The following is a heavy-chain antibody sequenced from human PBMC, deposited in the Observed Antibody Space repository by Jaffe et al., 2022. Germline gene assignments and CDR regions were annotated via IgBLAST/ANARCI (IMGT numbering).Heavy chain of an antibody. V-gene: IGHV4-38-2*02. J-gene: IGHJ5*02. CDR2: IYHSGST. Sequence: QVQLQESGPGLVKPSETLSLTCAVSGYSISSGYYWGWIRQPPGKGLEWIGSIYHSGSTYYNPSLKSRVTISVDTSKNQFSLKLSSVTAADTAVYYCARDPYSSSWPSPWFDPWGQGTLVTVSS. CDR3: ARDPYSSSWPSPWFDP. D-gene: IGHD6-13*01. CDR1: GYSISSGYY.